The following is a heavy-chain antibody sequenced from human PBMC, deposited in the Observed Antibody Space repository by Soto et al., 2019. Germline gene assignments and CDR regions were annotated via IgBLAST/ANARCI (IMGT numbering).Heavy chain of an antibody. V-gene: IGHV3-30-3*01. CDR3: ARDMGPVLPVDIAVAAIRGYYFDY. CDR1: GFTFSSYA. D-gene: IGHD6-19*01. J-gene: IGHJ4*02. CDR2: ISYDGSNK. Sequence: QVQLVESGGGVVQPGRSLRLSCAASGFTFSSYAMHWVRQAPGKGLEWVAVISYDGSNKYYADSVKGRFTISRDNSKNPLYLQMNSLRAEDTAVYYCARDMGPVLPVDIAVAAIRGYYFDYWGQGTLVTVSS.